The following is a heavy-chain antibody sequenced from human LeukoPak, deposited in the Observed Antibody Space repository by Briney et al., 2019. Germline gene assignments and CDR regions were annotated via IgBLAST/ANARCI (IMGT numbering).Heavy chain of an antibody. CDR3: ARGGHDSSGKDWFDP. V-gene: IGHV4-59*01. J-gene: IGHJ5*02. Sequence: PSETLSLTCTVSGGSISSYYWSWIRQPPGKGLEWIGYIYYSGSTNYNPSLKSRVTISADTSKNQFSLKLSSVTAADTAVYYCARGGHDSSGKDWFDPWGQGTLVTVSS. CDR1: GGSISSYY. D-gene: IGHD3-22*01. CDR2: IYYSGST.